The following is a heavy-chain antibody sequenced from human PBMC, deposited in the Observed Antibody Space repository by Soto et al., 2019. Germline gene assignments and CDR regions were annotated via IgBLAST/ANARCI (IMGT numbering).Heavy chain of an antibody. CDR3: ARGLDQPPVGLYFDT. CDR1: GGTFNSYL. D-gene: IGHD2-2*01. V-gene: IGHV1-69*06. Sequence: QVQLVQYGAEVKNPGSSVKVSCKTSGGTFNSYLIDWVRQAPGQGLEWMVGIIPAFGTAKYAQKFQGRVTITADKSTTTAYMELRTLTSEDTAVYYCARGLDQPPVGLYFDTWGQGTLVTVSS. J-gene: IGHJ4*02. CDR2: IIPAFGTA.